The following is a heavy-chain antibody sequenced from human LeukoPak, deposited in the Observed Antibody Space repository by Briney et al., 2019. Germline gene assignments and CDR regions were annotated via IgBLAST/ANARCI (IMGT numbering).Heavy chain of an antibody. D-gene: IGHD2-21*02. J-gene: IGHJ6*03. CDR2: INHIGTT. CDR1: GGSFNGYY. CDR3: ARLVVTAPQNHYYMDV. Sequence: PSETLSLTCNASGGSFNGYYWTWIRQPPGKGLEWIAEINHIGTTNHNPSLKSRVSVSTDTSKNQFFLKLTSVTAADTALYYCARLVVTAPQNHYYMDVWGEGTTVTVSS. V-gene: IGHV4-34*01.